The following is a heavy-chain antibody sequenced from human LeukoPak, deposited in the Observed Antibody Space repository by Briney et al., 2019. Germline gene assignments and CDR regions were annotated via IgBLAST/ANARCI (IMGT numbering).Heavy chain of an antibody. CDR3: ARDKEHIVVVTAIPGDGYYYYYMDV. CDR2: ISDSGANT. V-gene: IGHV3-23*01. Sequence: GGSLRLSCAASGFTFSSYSMSWVRQAPGRGLEWVSIISDSGANTYYADSVKGRFTISRDNAKNSLYLQMNSLRAEDTAVYYCARDKEHIVVVTAIPGDGYYYYYMDVWGKGTTVTVSS. D-gene: IGHD2-21*02. J-gene: IGHJ6*03. CDR1: GFTFSSYS.